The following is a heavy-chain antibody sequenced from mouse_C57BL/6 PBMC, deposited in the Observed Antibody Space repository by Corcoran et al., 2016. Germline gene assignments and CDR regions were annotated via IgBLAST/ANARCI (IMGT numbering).Heavy chain of an antibody. J-gene: IGHJ4*01. CDR2: IYPGSGNT. D-gene: IGHD2-4*01. CDR1: GYSFTSYY. Sequence: QVQLQQSGPELVKPGASVKISCKASGYSFTSYYIHWVKQRPGQGLEWIGWIYPGSGNTKYNEKFKGKATLTADTSSSTAYMQLSSLTSEDSAVYYCAIYDYDGNYYAMDYWGQGTSVTVSS. CDR3: AIYDYDGNYYAMDY. V-gene: IGHV1-66*01.